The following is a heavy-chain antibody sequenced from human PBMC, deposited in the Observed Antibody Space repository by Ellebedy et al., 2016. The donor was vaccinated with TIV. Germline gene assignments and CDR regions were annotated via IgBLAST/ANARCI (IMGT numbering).Heavy chain of an antibody. D-gene: IGHD3-10*01. CDR1: HDSIGDFY. CDR3: ARWGGGSVPAFDI. Sequence: MPSETLSLTCAVSHDSIGDFYWNWIRQPPGKGLEWIGFAHHIWSSIYNPSLKSRVTASVDTSKNQISLKLTSVTAADTAIYYSARWGGGSVPAFDIWGQGRMVTVSS. CDR2: AHHIWSS. V-gene: IGHV4-59*01. J-gene: IGHJ3*02.